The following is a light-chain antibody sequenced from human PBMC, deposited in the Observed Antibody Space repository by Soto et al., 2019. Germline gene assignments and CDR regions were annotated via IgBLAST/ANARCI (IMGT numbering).Light chain of an antibody. CDR2: EVN. V-gene: IGLV2-8*01. CDR3: CSYTTSNTPQIV. CDR1: SSDVGGYKY. J-gene: IGLJ1*01. Sequence: QSALTQPPSASGSPGQSVTISCTGTSSDVGGYKYVSWYQQHPGKAPQLMIYEVNKRPSGVPDRFSGSKSGNTASLTVSGLQAEDEADYYCCSYTTSNTPQIVFGNGTKVTV.